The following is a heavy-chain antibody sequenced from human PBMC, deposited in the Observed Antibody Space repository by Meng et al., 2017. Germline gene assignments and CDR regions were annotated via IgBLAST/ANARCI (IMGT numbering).Heavy chain of an antibody. J-gene: IGHJ4*02. CDR3: ARDLRGASDY. Sequence: QVQLVECGGGVVQPGRSLRLSWAASGFTFSSYAMHWVCQAPGKGLEWVAVISYDGSNKYYADSVKGRFTISRDNSKNTLYLQMNSLRAEDTAVYYCARDLRGASDYWGQGTLVTVSS. CDR2: ISYDGSNK. D-gene: IGHD1-26*01. CDR1: GFTFSSYA. V-gene: IGHV3-30*04.